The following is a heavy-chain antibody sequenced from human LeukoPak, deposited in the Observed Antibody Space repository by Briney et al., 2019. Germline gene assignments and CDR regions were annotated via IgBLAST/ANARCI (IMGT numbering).Heavy chain of an antibody. CDR1: GFTFSGYA. D-gene: IGHD5-18*01. CDR3: VLSGYNKILAWGY. J-gene: IGHJ4*02. Sequence: GGSLRPSCAASGFTFSGYAMSWVRQAPGEGLEWVSSISLSGATTYYADSVKGRFTISRDNSKNTLYLQMNTLRAEDTALYYCVLSGYNKILAWGYWGQGTLVTVSS. CDR2: ISLSGATT. V-gene: IGHV3-23*01.